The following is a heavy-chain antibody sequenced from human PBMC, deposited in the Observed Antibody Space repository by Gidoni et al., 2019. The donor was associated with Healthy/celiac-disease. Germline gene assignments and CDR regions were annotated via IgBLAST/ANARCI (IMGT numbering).Heavy chain of an antibody. V-gene: IGHV4-39*01. J-gene: IGHJ3*02. CDR2: IYYSGST. D-gene: IGHD2-2*01. CDR3: ARHFIGEVPAAFAFDI. CDR1: GGSIRSSSYY. Sequence: QLQLQESGPGLVKPSETLSLTCTVSGGSIRSSSYYWGWIRQPPGKGLEWIGSIYYSGSTYYNPSLKSRVTISVDTSKNQFSLKLSSVTAADTAVYYCARHFIGEVPAAFAFDIWGQGTMVTVSS.